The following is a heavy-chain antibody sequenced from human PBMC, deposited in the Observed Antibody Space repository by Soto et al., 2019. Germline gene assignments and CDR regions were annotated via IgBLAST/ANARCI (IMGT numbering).Heavy chain of an antibody. J-gene: IGHJ6*02. CDR3: ATSTTVTTRPGGYGMDV. Sequence: WMGIIYPGDSDTRYSPSFQGQVTISADKSISTAYLQWSSLKASDTAMYYCATSTTVTTRPGGYGMDVWGQGTTVTVSS. V-gene: IGHV5-51*01. CDR2: IYPGDSDT. D-gene: IGHD4-4*01.